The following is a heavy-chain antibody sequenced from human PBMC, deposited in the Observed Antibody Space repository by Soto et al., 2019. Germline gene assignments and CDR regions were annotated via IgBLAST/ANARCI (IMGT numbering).Heavy chain of an antibody. CDR3: TTGYYYDTCGYFDS. J-gene: IGHJ4*02. CDR2: ISAGGGRT. D-gene: IGHD3-22*01. CDR1: GFTFSSYA. V-gene: IGHV3-23*01. Sequence: EVQLLESGGGLVQPGGSLRLSCAASGFTFSSYAMGWVHQAPGKGLELVSTISAGGGRTYYADSVKGRFTISRDNSKNTLYLQRNSLRAEDTAVYDCTTGYYYDTCGYFDSWGQGTLVTVSS.